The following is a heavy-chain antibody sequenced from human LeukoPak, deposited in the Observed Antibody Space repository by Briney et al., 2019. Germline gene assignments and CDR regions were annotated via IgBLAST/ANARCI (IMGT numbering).Heavy chain of an antibody. CDR1: GYTFTGYY. CDR3: AREIGEDTAMVHPPYYYYYMDV. CDR2: INPNSGGT. Sequence: ASVKVSCKASGYTFTGYYMHWVRQAPGQGLEWMGWINPNSGGTNYAQKFQGRVTMTRDTSISTAYMELSRLRSDDTAVYYCAREIGEDTAMVHPPYYYYYMDVWSKGTTVTVSS. D-gene: IGHD5-18*01. V-gene: IGHV1-2*02. J-gene: IGHJ6*03.